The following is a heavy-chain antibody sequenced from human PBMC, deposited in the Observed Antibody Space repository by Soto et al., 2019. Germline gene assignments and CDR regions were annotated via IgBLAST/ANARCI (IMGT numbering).Heavy chain of an antibody. V-gene: IGHV4-31*02. J-gene: IGHJ4*02. Sequence: SETLSVTCTVSGGSISRSGYFWSWIRQHPGKGLEWIGYIYDSGSTYYNPSLKSRVSLSVDTSKNQFSLNLTSVTAAYTAMYYCARSSRSYFDYWGQGTLVTVSS. CDR3: ARSSRSYFDY. CDR2: IYDSGST. CDR1: GGSISRSGYF.